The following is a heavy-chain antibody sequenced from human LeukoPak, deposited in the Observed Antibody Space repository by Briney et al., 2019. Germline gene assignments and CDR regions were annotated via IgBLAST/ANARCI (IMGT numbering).Heavy chain of an antibody. D-gene: IGHD5-18*01. CDR2: INPNSGGT. CDR3: ASDESSVVDTATGIIC. CDR1: GYTCTNYY. Sequence: ASVQWALGASGYTCTNYYIYWVRLAPGQGLEWMGWINPNSGGTNYAQKFQGRVTMTRDTSISTAYMELSRLRSDDTAVYYCASDESSVVDTATGIICRGQGPLVTVSS. J-gene: IGHJ4*02. V-gene: IGHV1-2*02.